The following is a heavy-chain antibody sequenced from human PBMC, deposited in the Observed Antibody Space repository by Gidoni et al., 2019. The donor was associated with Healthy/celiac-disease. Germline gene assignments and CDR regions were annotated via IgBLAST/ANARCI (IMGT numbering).Heavy chain of an antibody. CDR1: GFTFSSYG. V-gene: IGHV3-33*01. Sequence: QVQLVESGGGVVQPGRSLRLSCAASGFTFSSYGMHWVRQAPGKGLEWVAVIWYDGSNKYYADSVKGRFTISRDNSKNTLYLQMNSLRAEDTAVYYCAREARTYLSYDVWGQGTTVTVSS. CDR2: IWYDGSNK. D-gene: IGHD6-6*01. J-gene: IGHJ6*02. CDR3: AREARTYLSYDV.